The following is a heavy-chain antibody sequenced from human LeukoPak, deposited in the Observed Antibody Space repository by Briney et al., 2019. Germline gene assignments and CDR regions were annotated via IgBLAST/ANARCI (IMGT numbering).Heavy chain of an antibody. V-gene: IGHV4-39*02. D-gene: IGHD3-10*01. CDR3: ARRVGFYGSGSLNYFDP. CDR1: GGSIDSSSYY. Sequence: SETLSLTCAVSGGSIDSSSYYWGWIRQPPGKGLEWIGSIFRTGSTYYSASLKSRVSISVDTPKNHIALKLTSVTAADTAVYFCARRVGFYGSGSLNYFDPWGQGILVSVS. CDR2: IFRTGST. J-gene: IGHJ5*01.